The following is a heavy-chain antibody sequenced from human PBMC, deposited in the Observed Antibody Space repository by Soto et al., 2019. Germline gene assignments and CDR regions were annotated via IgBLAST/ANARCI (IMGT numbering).Heavy chain of an antibody. J-gene: IGHJ6*03. V-gene: IGHV4-30-4*01. Sequence: QVQLQESGPGLVKPSQTLSLTCTVSGGSISSGDYYWSWIRQPPGKGLEWIGYIYYSGTTYYNPSLKRRVTISVDTSKNQFSLKLSSVTAADTAVYYCARDLTAAPGYMDFWGQGTTVTVSS. CDR3: ARDLTAAPGYMDF. D-gene: IGHD6-13*01. CDR2: IYYSGTT. CDR1: GGSISSGDYY.